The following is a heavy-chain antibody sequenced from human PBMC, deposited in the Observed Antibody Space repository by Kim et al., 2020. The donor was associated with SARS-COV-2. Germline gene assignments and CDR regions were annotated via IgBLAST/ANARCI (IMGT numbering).Heavy chain of an antibody. CDR2: IYPGDSDT. Sequence: GESLKISCKGSGYSFTSYWIGWVRQMPGKGLEWMGIIYPGDSDTRYSPSFQGQVTISADKSISTAYLQWSSLKASDTAMYYCARQIDYYDSSGSHWFDPWGQGTLVTVSS. CDR1: GYSFTSYW. V-gene: IGHV5-51*01. D-gene: IGHD3-22*01. CDR3: ARQIDYYDSSGSHWFDP. J-gene: IGHJ5*02.